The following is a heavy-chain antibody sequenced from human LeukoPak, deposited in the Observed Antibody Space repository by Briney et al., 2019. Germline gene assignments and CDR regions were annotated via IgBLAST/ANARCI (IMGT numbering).Heavy chain of an antibody. Sequence: GGSLRLSCAAPGFTVSTNYMTWVRQAPGKGLEWVSVIHSGGGTFYADSVKGRFTTSRHSSNNTLDLQMNSLRAEDTAVYYCARGPGGFEEDWGQGTLVTVSS. CDR1: GFTVSTNY. CDR3: ARGPGGFEED. J-gene: IGHJ4*02. CDR2: IHSGGGT. D-gene: IGHD3-16*01. V-gene: IGHV3-53*04.